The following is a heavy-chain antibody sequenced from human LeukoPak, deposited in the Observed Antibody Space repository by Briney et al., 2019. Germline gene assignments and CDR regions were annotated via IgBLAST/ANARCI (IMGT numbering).Heavy chain of an antibody. J-gene: IGHJ4*02. CDR2: INPSSGGT. V-gene: IGHV1-2*02. CDR3: ARDSPPLYYYDSSGYYPDY. D-gene: IGHD3-22*01. Sequence: GASVKVSCKASGYTFTVYYMHWVRQAPGQGLEWMGWINPSSGGTNYAQKFQGRVTMTRDTSISTAYMELSRLRSDDTAVYYCARDSPPLYYYDSSGYYPDYWGQGTLVTVSS. CDR1: GYTFTVYY.